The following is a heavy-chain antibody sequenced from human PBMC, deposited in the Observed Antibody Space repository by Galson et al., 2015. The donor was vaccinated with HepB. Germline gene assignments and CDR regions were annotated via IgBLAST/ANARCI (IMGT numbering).Heavy chain of an antibody. D-gene: IGHD1-26*01. CDR3: ARGYSGGMDL. J-gene: IGHJ6*02. CDR2: INSDGSST. Sequence: SLRLSCAASGFTFTSYWMHWVRQAPGKGLVWVSRINSDGSSTNYAGSVKGRFTISRDNAKNTPYLQMNSLRAEDTAVYYCARGYSGGMDLWGQGTTVTVSS. CDR1: GFTFTSYW. V-gene: IGHV3-74*01.